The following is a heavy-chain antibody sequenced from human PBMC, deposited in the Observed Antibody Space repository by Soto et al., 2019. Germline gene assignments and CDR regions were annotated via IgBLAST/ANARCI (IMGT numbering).Heavy chain of an antibody. CDR2: ISYDGSNK. J-gene: IGHJ4*02. CDR1: GFTFSSYA. CDR3: ARDTSVASTAFDY. D-gene: IGHD2-8*02. Sequence: QVQLVESGGGVVQPGRSLRLSCAASGFTFSSYAMHWVRQAPGKGLEWVAVISYDGSNKYYADSVKGRFTISRDNSKNTLYLQMNSLIAEDTAVYYCARDTSVASTAFDYWGQGTLVTVSS. V-gene: IGHV3-30-3*01.